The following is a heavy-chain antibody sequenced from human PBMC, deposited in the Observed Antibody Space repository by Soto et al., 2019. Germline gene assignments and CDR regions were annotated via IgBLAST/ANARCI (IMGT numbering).Heavy chain of an antibody. D-gene: IGHD3-22*01. CDR3: ARGKHYYDSSGYYLYYFDY. V-gene: IGHV1-69*13. J-gene: IGHJ4*02. CDR1: GGTFSSYA. CDR2: IIPIFGTA. Sequence: ASVKVSCKASGGTFSSYAISWVRQAPGQGLEWMGGIIPIFGTANYAQKFQGRVTITADESTSTAYMELSSLRSEDTAVYYCARGKHYYDSSGYYLYYFDYWGQGTLVTVSS.